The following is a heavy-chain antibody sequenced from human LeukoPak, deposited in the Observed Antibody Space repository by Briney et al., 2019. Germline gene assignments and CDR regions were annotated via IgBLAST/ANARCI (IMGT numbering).Heavy chain of an antibody. D-gene: IGHD3-9*01. V-gene: IGHV3-23*01. CDR3: AKALRERLFEGDFDY. Sequence: GGSLRLSCAASGFTFSSYAMSWVRQAPGKGLEWVSAISGGGGSTYYADSVKGRFTISRDNSKNTLYLQMNSLRAEDTAVYYCAKALRERLFEGDFDYWGQGTLVTVSS. J-gene: IGHJ4*02. CDR1: GFTFSSYA. CDR2: ISGGGGST.